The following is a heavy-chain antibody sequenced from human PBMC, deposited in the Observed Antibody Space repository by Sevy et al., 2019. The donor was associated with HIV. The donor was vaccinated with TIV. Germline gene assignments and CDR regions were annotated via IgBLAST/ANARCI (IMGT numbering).Heavy chain of an antibody. V-gene: IGHV1-69*13. J-gene: IGHJ6*02. CDR2: IIPIFGTA. Sequence: ASVKVSCKASGGTFSSYAISWVRQAPGQGLEWMGGIIPIFGTANYAQKFQGRVTITADESTSTAYMELSSLRSEDTAVYYCARDGLEPLYYYFYGMDVWGQGTTVTVSS. D-gene: IGHD1-1*01. CDR1: GGTFSSYA. CDR3: ARDGLEPLYYYFYGMDV.